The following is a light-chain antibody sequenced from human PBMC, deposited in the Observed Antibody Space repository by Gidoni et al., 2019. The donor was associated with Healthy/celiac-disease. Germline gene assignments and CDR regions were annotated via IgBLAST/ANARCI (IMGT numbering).Light chain of an antibody. Sequence: DIQLTQSPSFLSASVGDRVTITCWASQGLSSYLAWYQQKPGKAPKLLIYAASTLQSGVPSRFSGSGSGTEFTLTISSLQPEDFATYYCQQLNSYPLITFGQGTRLEIK. J-gene: IGKJ5*01. CDR2: AAS. CDR1: QGLSSY. V-gene: IGKV1-9*01. CDR3: QQLNSYPLIT.